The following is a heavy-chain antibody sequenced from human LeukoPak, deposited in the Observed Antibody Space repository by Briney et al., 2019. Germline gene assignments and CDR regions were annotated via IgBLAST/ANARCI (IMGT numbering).Heavy chain of an antibody. J-gene: IGHJ4*02. D-gene: IGHD3-9*01. CDR3: ARDFERLDY. CDR2: ISGSGGST. CDR1: GFAFSNYA. Sequence: GSLRLSCAASGFAFSNYAMSWVRQAPGKGLEWVSGISGSGGSTYYPDSVKGRFTISRDNAKNSLYLQMNSLRAEDTAVYYCARDFERLDYWGQGTLVTVSS. V-gene: IGHV3-23*01.